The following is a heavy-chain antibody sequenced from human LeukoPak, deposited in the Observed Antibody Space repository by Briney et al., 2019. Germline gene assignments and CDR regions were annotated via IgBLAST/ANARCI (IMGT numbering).Heavy chain of an antibody. Sequence: GGPLRLSCAASGFTFSSYSMNWVRQAPGKGLEWVSSISSSSSYIYYADSVKGRFTVSRDNAKNSLYLQMNSLRAEDTAVYYCARDPVTVTRSYWYFDLWGRGTLVTVSS. D-gene: IGHD4-17*01. CDR1: GFTFSSYS. CDR2: ISSSSSYI. V-gene: IGHV3-21*01. CDR3: ARDPVTVTRSYWYFDL. J-gene: IGHJ2*01.